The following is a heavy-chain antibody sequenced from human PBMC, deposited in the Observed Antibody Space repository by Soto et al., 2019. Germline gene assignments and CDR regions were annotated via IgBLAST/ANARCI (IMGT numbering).Heavy chain of an antibody. CDR1: GGSISSGDYY. V-gene: IGHV4-30-4*01. D-gene: IGHD5-18*01. J-gene: IGHJ4*02. CDR2: IYYSGST. CDR3: ARDRRWLQLGFDY. Sequence: SETLSLTCTVSGGSISSGDYYWSWIRQPPGKGLEWIGYIYYSGSTYYNPSLKSRVTISVDTSKNQFSLKLSSVTAADTAVYYCARDRRWLQLGFDYWGQGTLVTVSS.